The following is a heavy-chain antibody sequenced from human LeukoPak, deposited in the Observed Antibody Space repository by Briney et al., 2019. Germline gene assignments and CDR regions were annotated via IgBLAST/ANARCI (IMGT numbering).Heavy chain of an antibody. CDR3: ARAQRWLAFDS. CDR1: GFTVSSNH. Sequence: GGSLRLSCAASGFTVSSNHMSWVRQVPGKGLDWVAVIYNGDNTKYADSVKGRFTIFRENSKNTLYLQMNSLRAEDTAVYYCARAQRWLAFDSWGQGTLVTVSS. CDR2: IYNGDNT. D-gene: IGHD6-19*01. J-gene: IGHJ4*02. V-gene: IGHV3-53*01.